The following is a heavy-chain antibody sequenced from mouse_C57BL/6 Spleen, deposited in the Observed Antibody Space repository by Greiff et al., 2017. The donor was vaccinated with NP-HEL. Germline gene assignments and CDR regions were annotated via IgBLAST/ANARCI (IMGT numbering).Heavy chain of an antibody. Sequence: QVQLQQSGAELVRPGSSVKLSCKASGYTFTSYWMHWVKQRPIQGLEWIGNIDPSDSETHYNQKFKDKATLTVDKSSSTAYMQLSSLTSEDSAVYYCARGEYGNYVFFDYWGQGTTLTVSS. CDR2: IDPSDSET. D-gene: IGHD2-10*02. J-gene: IGHJ2*01. V-gene: IGHV1-52*01. CDR3: ARGEYGNYVFFDY. CDR1: GYTFTSYW.